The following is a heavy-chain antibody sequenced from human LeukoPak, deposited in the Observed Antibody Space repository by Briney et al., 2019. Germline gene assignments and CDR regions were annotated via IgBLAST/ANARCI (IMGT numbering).Heavy chain of an antibody. Sequence: SETLSLTCTVSGGPISSSYWTWIRQSPGKGLEWIGSITNSGSTNYNPSLKSRVTISGDTSKNQFSMKLTSVTAADTAVYHCARAPRPGHHNSWYDYWGQGTLVTVSS. CDR2: ITNSGST. V-gene: IGHV4-59*01. D-gene: IGHD6-13*01. J-gene: IGHJ4*02. CDR3: ARAPRPGHHNSWYDY. CDR1: GGPISSSY.